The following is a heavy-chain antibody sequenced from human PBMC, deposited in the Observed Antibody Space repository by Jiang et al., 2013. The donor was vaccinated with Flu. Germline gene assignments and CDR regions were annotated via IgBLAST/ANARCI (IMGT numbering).Heavy chain of an antibody. D-gene: IGHD3-10*01. CDR1: GYSISSAYY. CDR2: IYHSGST. CDR3: ARVNYYGSGDSPMQFDP. J-gene: IGHJ5*02. Sequence: SGSGLVKPSXTLSLTCAVSGYSISSAYYWGWIRQPPGKGLEWIGNIYHSGSTYYNPSLKSRVTISVDTSKDQFSLKLSSVTAADTAVYYCARVNYYGSGDSPMQFDPWGQGTLVAVSS. V-gene: IGHV4-38-2*01.